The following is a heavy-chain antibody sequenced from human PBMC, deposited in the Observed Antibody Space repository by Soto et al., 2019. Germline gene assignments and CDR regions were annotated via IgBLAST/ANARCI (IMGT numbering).Heavy chain of an antibody. CDR2: ISYDGSNK. J-gene: IGHJ4*02. V-gene: IGHV3-30-3*01. CDR3: ARGLWFGELLTRFDY. CDR1: GFTFSSYA. D-gene: IGHD3-10*01. Sequence: GGSLRLSCAASGFTFSSYAMHWVRQAPGKGLEWVAVISYDGSNKYYADSVKGRFTISRDNSKNTLYLQMNSLRAEDTAVYYCARGLWFGELLTRFDYWGQGTLVTVSS.